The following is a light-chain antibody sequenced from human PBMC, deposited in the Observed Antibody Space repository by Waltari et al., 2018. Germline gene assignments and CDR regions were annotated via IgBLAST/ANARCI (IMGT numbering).Light chain of an antibody. CDR2: EVT. V-gene: IGLV2-23*02. Sequence: QSALTQPASVSGSPGQSITISCTGTSSDVGSYDLVSWYQQHPGKAPKVMIYEVTKRPSEISNRFSGYKSGNTASLTISGLQAEDEADYYCCSYAGSSILVFGGGTKLTVL. CDR3: CSYAGSSILV. J-gene: IGLJ2*01. CDR1: SSDVGSYDL.